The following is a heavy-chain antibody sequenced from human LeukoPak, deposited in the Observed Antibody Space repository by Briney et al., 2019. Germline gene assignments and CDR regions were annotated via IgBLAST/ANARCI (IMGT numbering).Heavy chain of an antibody. CDR1: GYSFTSYY. CDR2: INPSEGST. Sequence: ASVKVSCKASGYSFTSYYMHWVRQAPGQGLEWMGIINPSEGSTSYAQKFQDRVTMTRDTSTSTVFMELSSLRSEDTAVYYCARGKYYVWGSYRQPPPDYWGQGTPVTVSS. J-gene: IGHJ4*02. CDR3: ARGKYYVWGSYRQPPPDY. V-gene: IGHV1-46*01. D-gene: IGHD3-16*02.